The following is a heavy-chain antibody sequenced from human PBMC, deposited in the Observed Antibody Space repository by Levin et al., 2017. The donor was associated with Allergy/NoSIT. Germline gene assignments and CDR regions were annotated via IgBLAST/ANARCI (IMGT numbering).Heavy chain of an antibody. J-gene: IGHJ4*02. Sequence: SETLSLTCAVYGGSFSGYYWSWIRQPPGKGLEWIGEINHSGSTNYNPSLKSRVTISVDTSKNQFSLKLSSVTAADTAVYYCARGGSFNYYGSGPSYFDYWGQGTLVTVSS. CDR1: GGSFSGYY. CDR3: ARGGSFNYYGSGPSYFDY. CDR2: INHSGST. V-gene: IGHV4-34*01. D-gene: IGHD3-10*01.